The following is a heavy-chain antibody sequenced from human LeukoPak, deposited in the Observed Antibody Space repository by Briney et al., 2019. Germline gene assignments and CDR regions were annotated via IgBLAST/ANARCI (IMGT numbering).Heavy chain of an antibody. J-gene: IGHJ4*02. CDR1: GFTFSSYS. CDR3: ARDRGDRVFDY. V-gene: IGHV3-7*01. D-gene: IGHD2-21*02. Sequence: PGGSLRLSCAASGFTFSSYSMNWVRQAPGKGLEWVAITKQDGSEKYYVDSVKGRFTISRDNAKNSLYLQLNSLRAEDTAVYYCARDRGDRVFDYWGQGTLVTVSS. CDR2: TKQDGSEK.